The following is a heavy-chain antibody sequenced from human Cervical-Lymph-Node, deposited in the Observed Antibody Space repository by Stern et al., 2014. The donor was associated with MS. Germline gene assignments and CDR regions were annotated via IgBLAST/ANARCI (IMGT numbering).Heavy chain of an antibody. CDR3: ARVAYDFWSGYSPFDY. D-gene: IGHD3-3*01. Sequence: QVQLQESGPGLVKPSQTLSLTCTVSGGSISSGGYYWSWIRQHPGKGLEWIGYIYCSGSTYYNPSLKSRVTISVDTSKNQFSLKLTSVTAADTAVYYCARVAYDFWSGYSPFDYWGQGTLVTVSS. CDR1: GGSISSGGYY. V-gene: IGHV4-31*03. CDR2: IYCSGST. J-gene: IGHJ4*02.